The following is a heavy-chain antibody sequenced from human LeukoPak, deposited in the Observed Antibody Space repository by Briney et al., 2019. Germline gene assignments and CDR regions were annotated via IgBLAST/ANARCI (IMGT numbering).Heavy chain of an antibody. J-gene: IGHJ4*02. V-gene: IGHV3-48*03. CDR1: GFTFSSYE. D-gene: IGHD3-22*01. Sequence: SGGSLRLSCAASGFTFSSYEMNWVRQAPGKGLEWVSYISSSGSTIYYADSVKGRFTISRDNAKNSLYLQMNSLRAEDTAVYYCARGESYYDSSGYSSPPDYWGQGTLVTVSS. CDR3: ARGESYYDSSGYSSPPDY. CDR2: ISSSGSTI.